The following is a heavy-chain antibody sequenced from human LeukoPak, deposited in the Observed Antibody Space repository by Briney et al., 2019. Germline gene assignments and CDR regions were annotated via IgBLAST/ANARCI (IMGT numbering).Heavy chain of an antibody. CDR3: ARFTQKVGATNYFDY. CDR2: IYYSGST. V-gene: IGHV4-59*01. CDR1: GGSISSYY. Sequence: SETLSLTCAVSGGSISSYYWSWIRQPPGKGLEWIGYIYYSGSTNYNPSLKSRVTISVDTSKNQFSLKLSSVTAADTAVYYCARFTQKVGATNYFDYWGQGTLVTVSS. J-gene: IGHJ4*02. D-gene: IGHD1-26*01.